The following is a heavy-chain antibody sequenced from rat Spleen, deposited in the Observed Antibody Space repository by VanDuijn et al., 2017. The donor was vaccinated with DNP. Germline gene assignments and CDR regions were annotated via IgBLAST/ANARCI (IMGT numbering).Heavy chain of an antibody. D-gene: IGHD1-1*01. V-gene: IGHV2-41*01. CDR2: IWNTGGT. CDR1: GFSLTSYH. J-gene: IGHJ2*01. CDR3: ARSYTTVVTGFDY. Sequence: QVQLKESGPGLVQPSQTLSLTCTVAGFSLTSYHVHWVRQPPGKGLEWMGVIWNTGGTRYNSILKSRLSISRDTSKSQVFLKMNSLQPEDTGTYYCARSYTTVVTGFDYWGQGVMVTVSS.